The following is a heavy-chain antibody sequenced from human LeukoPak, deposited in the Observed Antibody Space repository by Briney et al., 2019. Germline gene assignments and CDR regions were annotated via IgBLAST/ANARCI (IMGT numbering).Heavy chain of an antibody. CDR1: GVSFSGYY. CDR3: ARYIAVAGLDY. J-gene: IGHJ4*02. D-gene: IGHD6-19*01. CDR2: INHSGST. V-gene: IGHV4-34*01. Sequence: SETLSLTCAVYGVSFSGYYWSWIRQPPGKGLEWVGEINHSGSTNYNPSLKSRVTISVDTSKNQFSLKLSSVTAADTAVYYCARYIAVAGLDYWGQGTLVTVSS.